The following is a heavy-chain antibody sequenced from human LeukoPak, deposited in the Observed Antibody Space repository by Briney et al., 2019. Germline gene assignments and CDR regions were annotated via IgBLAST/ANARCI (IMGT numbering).Heavy chain of an antibody. J-gene: IGHJ3*02. D-gene: IGHD6-19*01. CDR3: AGGAGYSSGWYHS. Sequence: AGSVSVSCTASGYTFTSYAMHWVRQAPGKRREWMGGINAGNGNTNYSQKFQGRVTITRDTSASTAYMELSSLRSEVKAVYYCAGGAGYSSGWYHSWGQGTMVTVSS. V-gene: IGHV1-3*01. CDR1: GYTFTSYA. CDR2: INAGNGNT.